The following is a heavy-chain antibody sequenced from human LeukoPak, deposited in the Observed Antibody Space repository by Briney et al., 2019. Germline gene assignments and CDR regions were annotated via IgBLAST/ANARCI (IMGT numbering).Heavy chain of an antibody. CDR2: TKHDGSER. D-gene: IGHD2-21*02. V-gene: IGHV3-7*04. J-gene: IGHJ4*02. CDR1: GFTFTSYW. Sequence: GGSLKLSCASSGFTFTSYWMTWVRQAPGKGLEWVANTKHDGSERYYVDSVKGRFTISRDNVKNSLFLQMDSLRAEDTAVYYCARGGLYGDYYFDYWGQGTLVTVTS. CDR3: ARGGLYGDYYFDY.